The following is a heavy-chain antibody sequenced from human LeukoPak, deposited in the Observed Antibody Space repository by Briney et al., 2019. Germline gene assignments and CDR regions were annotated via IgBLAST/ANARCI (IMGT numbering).Heavy chain of an antibody. J-gene: IGHJ4*02. CDR3: ARDFSTWYSIDY. Sequence: GGSLRLSCAASGFTFSSYSMNWVRQAPGKGLQWVAFISYDAAVKYYADSVRGRFTVSRDNSKNTLSLQMNSLRPEDTAVYYCARDFSTWYSIDYWGRGTLVIVSS. V-gene: IGHV3-30*03. CDR2: ISYDAAVK. CDR1: GFTFSSYS. D-gene: IGHD2-15*01.